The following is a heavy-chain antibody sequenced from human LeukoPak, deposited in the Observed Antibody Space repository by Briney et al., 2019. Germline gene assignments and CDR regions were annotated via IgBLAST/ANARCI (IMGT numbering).Heavy chain of an antibody. V-gene: IGHV3-15*01. CDR2: IKSKTDGGTT. J-gene: IGHJ4*02. D-gene: IGHD2-2*01. Sequence: GSLRLSCAASGFTFSNAWMSWVRQAPGKGLEWVGRIKSKTDGGTTDYAAPVKGRFTISRDDSKNTLYLQMNSLKTEDTAVYYCTTGELGYCSSTSCYSDYWGQGTLVTVSS. CDR1: GFTFSNAW. CDR3: TTGELGYCSSTSCYSDY.